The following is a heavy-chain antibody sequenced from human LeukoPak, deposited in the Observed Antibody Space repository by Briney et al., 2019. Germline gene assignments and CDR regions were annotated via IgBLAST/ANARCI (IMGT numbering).Heavy chain of an antibody. CDR2: IIPILGIA. Sequence: SVKVSCKASGGTFSSYAISWVPQAPGQGLEWMGRIIPILGIANYAQKFQGRVTITADKSTSMAYMELSSLRSEDTAVYYCVAEKSPIVATRPDYWGQGTLVTVSS. D-gene: IGHD5-12*01. CDR1: GGTFSSYA. V-gene: IGHV1-69*04. J-gene: IGHJ4*02. CDR3: VAEKSPIVATRPDY.